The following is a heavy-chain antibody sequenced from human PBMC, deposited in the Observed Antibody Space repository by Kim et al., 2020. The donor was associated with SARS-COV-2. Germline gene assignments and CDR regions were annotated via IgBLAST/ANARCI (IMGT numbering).Heavy chain of an antibody. J-gene: IGHJ4*02. CDR3: AKPRERPTKMDFDY. Sequence: GGSLRLSCVASGFTFSSYAMTWVRQTPGKGLEWVSSISGTAGVDFTYYADSVKGRFTIARDDSKNTLFLQMNGLRAEDTAIYYCAKPRERPTKMDFDYWGQGTLVTVS. CDR1: GFTFSSYA. CDR2: ISGTAGVDFT. V-gene: IGHV3-23*01. D-gene: IGHD1-1*01.